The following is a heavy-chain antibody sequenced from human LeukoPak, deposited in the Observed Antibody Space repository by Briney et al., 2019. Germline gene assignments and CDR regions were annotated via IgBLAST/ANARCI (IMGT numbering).Heavy chain of an antibody. Sequence: GGSLRLSCAASGFTFSSYGMSWVRQAPGKGLEWVSYISSSGSTIYYADSVKGRFTISRDNAKNSLYLQMNSLRAEDTAVYYCARVIAVAGTDYWGQGTLVTVSS. V-gene: IGHV3-48*04. CDR3: ARVIAVAGTDY. CDR1: GFTFSSYG. J-gene: IGHJ4*02. D-gene: IGHD6-19*01. CDR2: ISSSGSTI.